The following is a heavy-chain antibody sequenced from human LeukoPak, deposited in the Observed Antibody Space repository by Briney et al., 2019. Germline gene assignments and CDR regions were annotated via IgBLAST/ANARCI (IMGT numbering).Heavy chain of an antibody. CDR3: ARGPSRGGGDY. CDR2: IIPILGIA. D-gene: IGHD3-10*01. CDR1: GGTFSSYT. Sequence: ASVKVSCKASGGTFSSYTVSWVGQAPGQGLEWMGRIIPILGIANYAQKFQGRVTITADKSTSTAYMELSSLRSEDTAVYYCARGPSRGGGDYWGQGTLVTVSS. V-gene: IGHV1-69*02. J-gene: IGHJ4*02.